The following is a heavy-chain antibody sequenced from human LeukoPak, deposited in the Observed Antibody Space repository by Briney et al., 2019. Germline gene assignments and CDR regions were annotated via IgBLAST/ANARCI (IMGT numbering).Heavy chain of an antibody. D-gene: IGHD3-10*01. V-gene: IGHV3-20*04. CDR2: INWNGGST. J-gene: IGHJ4*02. Sequence: GGSLRLSCAASGFTFDDYGMSWVRQAPGKGLEWVSGINWNGGSTGYADSVKGRFTISRDNSKNTLYLQMNSLRAEDTAVYYCARSPGYGSAVRYYFDYWGQGTLVTVSS. CDR1: GFTFDDYG. CDR3: ARSPGYGSAVRYYFDY.